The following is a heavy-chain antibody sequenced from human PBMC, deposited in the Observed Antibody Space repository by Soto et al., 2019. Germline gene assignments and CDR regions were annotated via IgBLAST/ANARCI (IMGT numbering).Heavy chain of an antibody. CDR1: GFTFSSYG. D-gene: IGHD2-2*01. Sequence: QVQLVESGGGVVQPGRSLRLSCAASGFTFSSYGMHWVRQAPGKGLEWVAVISYDGSNKYYADSVKGRFTISRDNSKNTLYLQMNSLRAEDTAVYYCAKDLVDLEVLVPAAIDYWGQGTLVTVSS. V-gene: IGHV3-30*18. CDR3: AKDLVDLEVLVPAAIDY. CDR2: ISYDGSNK. J-gene: IGHJ4*02.